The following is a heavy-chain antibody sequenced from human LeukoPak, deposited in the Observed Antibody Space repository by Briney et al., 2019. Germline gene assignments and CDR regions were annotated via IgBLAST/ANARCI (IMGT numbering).Heavy chain of an antibody. V-gene: IGHV1-3*03. CDR1: GYTFTTYG. J-gene: IGHJ4*02. CDR3: ARIDYYADY. CDR2: INAGNGNT. Sequence: GASVKVSCKASGYTFTTYGISWVRQAPRHGLEWMGWINAGNGNTKYSQEFQGRVTITRDTSASTAYMELSSLRSEDMAVYYCARIDYYADYWGQGTLVTVSS. D-gene: IGHD3-10*01.